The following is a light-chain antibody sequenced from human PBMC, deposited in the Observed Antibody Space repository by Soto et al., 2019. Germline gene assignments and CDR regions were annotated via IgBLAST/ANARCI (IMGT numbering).Light chain of an antibody. CDR3: QQYNSYSPT. Sequence: IHITNASSTLSASVGYRFTITCRASQSISVWLAWYQQKAGKAPNLLIYKASRLESGVPSRFSGSGSETEFTLTISGLQPGDSATYYCQQYNSYSPTFGHPRKLDIK. J-gene: IGKJ1*01. V-gene: IGKV1-5*03. CDR1: QSISVW. CDR2: KAS.